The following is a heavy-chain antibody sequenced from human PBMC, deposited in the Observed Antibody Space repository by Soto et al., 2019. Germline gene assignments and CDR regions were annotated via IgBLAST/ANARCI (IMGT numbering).Heavy chain of an antibody. D-gene: IGHD2-8*01. J-gene: IGHJ6*03. CDR1: GFTYRSYA. V-gene: IGHV3-23*01. CDR2: FSGSGGST. Sequence: GVSQRLSCGASGFTYRSYAMSWVREDPGKGRVGVSAFSGSGGSTYYAGSVMGRFTISIDNSKNTLYLQMKSLRAEVRDVYYFAKDRKDIVLMVYAMYYYYYYMDVWGKGITVTGPS. CDR3: AKDRKDIVLMVYAMYYYYYYMDV.